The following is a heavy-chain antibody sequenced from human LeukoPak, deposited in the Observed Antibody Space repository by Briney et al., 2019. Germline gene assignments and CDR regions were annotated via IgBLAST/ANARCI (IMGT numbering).Heavy chain of an antibody. CDR3: ARGKGGGYEGYYFDY. J-gene: IGHJ4*02. D-gene: IGHD5-12*01. CDR2: IDAGNGNT. V-gene: IGHV1-3*03. CDR1: GYTFTSYA. Sequence: ASVKVSCKASGYTFTSYAMHWVRQAPGQRLEWMGWIDAGNGNTKYSQEFQGRVTITRDTSASTAYMELSSLRSEDMAVYYCARGKGGGYEGYYFDYWGQGTLVTVSS.